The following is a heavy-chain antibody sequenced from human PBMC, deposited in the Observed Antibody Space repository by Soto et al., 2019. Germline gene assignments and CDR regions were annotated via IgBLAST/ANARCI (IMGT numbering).Heavy chain of an antibody. CDR2: IYYSGST. J-gene: IGHJ4*02. D-gene: IGHD2-21*02. CDR3: ARRPVTAVDY. CDR1: GGSISSYY. Sequence: SETLSLTCTVSGGSISSYYWSWIRQPPGKGLEWIGYIYYSGSTNYNPSLKSRVTISVDTSKNQFSLKLSSVTAADTAVYYCARRPVTAVDYWGQGTLVTVSS. V-gene: IGHV4-59*01.